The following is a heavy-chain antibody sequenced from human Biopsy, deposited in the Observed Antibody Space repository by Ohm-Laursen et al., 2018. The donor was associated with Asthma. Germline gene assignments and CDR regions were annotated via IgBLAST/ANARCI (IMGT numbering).Heavy chain of an antibody. V-gene: IGHV1-69*13. Sequence: SVKVSCKAPGGTFSNFAISWVRQAPGQGLEWLGGIMTVFGTTNYAQQFQGRVTITADESTSTAYMEVTSLRSEDTAIYYCARCQVGYSSGWSLLLKKIYYSGMDVWGQGTAVTVSS. CDR3: ARCQVGYSSGWSLLLKKIYYSGMDV. J-gene: IGHJ6*02. D-gene: IGHD6-19*01. CDR2: IMTVFGTT. CDR1: GGTFSNFA.